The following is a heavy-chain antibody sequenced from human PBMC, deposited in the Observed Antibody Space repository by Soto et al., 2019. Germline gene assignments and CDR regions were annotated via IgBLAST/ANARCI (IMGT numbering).Heavy chain of an antibody. CDR1: GFPLRNYG. CDR2: IWHAGRNK. V-gene: IGHV3-33*01. CDR3: ARDFGQDQPIDY. Sequence: QVQLVESGGGVVQPGTSLTLSCVASGFPLRNYGMHWVRQAPGKGLEWVAVIWHAGRNKNYADSVRGRFTISRDNSQNPLSLQRSSLRAEDTALYSCARDFGQDQPIDYWGHGTLVIVSS. J-gene: IGHJ4*01. D-gene: IGHD2-2*01.